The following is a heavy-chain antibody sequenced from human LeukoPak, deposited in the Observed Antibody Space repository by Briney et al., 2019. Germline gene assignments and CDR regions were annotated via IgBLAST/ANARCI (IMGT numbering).Heavy chain of an antibody. CDR1: GGSIISYY. CDR2: IYYSGST. V-gene: IGHV4-59*01. CDR3: ARGDGGPYAFDI. J-gene: IGHJ3*02. Sequence: SETLSLTCTVSGGSIISYYWSWIRQPPGKGLEWIGYIYYSGSTNYNPSLKSRVTISVDTSKNQFALKLSSVTAGDTAVYYCARGDGGPYAFDIWGQETMVTVSS.